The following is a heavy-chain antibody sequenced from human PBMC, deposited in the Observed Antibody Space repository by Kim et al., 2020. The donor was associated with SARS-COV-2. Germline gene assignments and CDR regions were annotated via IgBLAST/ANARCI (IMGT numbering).Heavy chain of an antibody. V-gene: IGHV3-11*01. Sequence: GGSLRLSCVASDFSLRDHFMTWIRQAPGKGLEWVSYISASGGARFYADSVRGRFTVSRDNTENSVFLEMDALKAEDTALYYCARGTNKNYYYYVAMDVWGRGTTVTVSS. CDR2: ISASGGAR. CDR3: ARGTNKNYYYYVAMDV. J-gene: IGHJ6*02. CDR1: DFSLRDHF.